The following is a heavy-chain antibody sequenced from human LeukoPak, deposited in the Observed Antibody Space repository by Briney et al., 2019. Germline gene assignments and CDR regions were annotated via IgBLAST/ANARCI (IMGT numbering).Heavy chain of an antibody. CDR1: GYTLTELS. D-gene: IGHD3-10*01. J-gene: IGHJ4*02. CDR2: FDPGDGET. V-gene: IGHV1-24*01. Sequence: ASVKVSCKVSGYTLTELSMHWVRQAPGKGLEWMGGFDPGDGETIYAQKFQGRVTMTEDTSTDTAYMELSSLRSEDTAVYYCATDFPPEVRGVTNFDYWGQGTLVTVSS. CDR3: ATDFPPEVRGVTNFDY.